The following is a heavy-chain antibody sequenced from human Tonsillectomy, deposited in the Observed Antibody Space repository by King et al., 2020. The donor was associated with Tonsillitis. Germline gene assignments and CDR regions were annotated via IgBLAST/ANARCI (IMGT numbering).Heavy chain of an antibody. CDR2: ISYSGIT. Sequence: VQLQESGPGLVKPSETMSLTCTVSGGSISSYSWSWIRQPPGKGLEGIGYISYSGITKYNPSLKSRVTISVDTSKPQFSLRLSSVTAADTAVYFFACYRHGSLDAFDIWGQGTMVTVSS. D-gene: IGHD1-26*01. CDR3: ACYRHGSLDAFDI. J-gene: IGHJ3*02. V-gene: IGHV4-59*08. CDR1: GGSISSYS.